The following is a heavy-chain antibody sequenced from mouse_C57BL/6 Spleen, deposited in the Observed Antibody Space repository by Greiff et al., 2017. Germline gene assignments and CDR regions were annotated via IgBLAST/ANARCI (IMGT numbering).Heavy chain of an antibody. J-gene: IGHJ3*01. CDR3: AREGIYEYDGAWFAY. V-gene: IGHV3-6*01. CDR2: ISYDGSN. CDR1: GYSITSGYY. D-gene: IGHD2-4*01. Sequence: ESGPGLVKPSQSLSLTCSVTGYSITSGYYWNWIRQFPGNKLEWMGYISYDGSNNYNPSLKNRISITRDTSKNQFFLKLNTVTTEDTATYYCAREGIYEYDGAWFAYWGQGTLVTVSA.